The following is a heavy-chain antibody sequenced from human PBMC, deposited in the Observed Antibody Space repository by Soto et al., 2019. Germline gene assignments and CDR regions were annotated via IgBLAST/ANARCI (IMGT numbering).Heavy chain of an antibody. V-gene: IGHV3-7*03. Sequence: EVQLVESGGGLVQPGESLRLSCVASGFTFSTSWMSWVRQAPGKGPEWVANIRGDGGEKYYADSVKGRFTISRDNAKNSLLLEMNSLRAEETALYLCAGCVGAVAGSIWGQGTLVTVSS. CDR1: GFTFSTSW. D-gene: IGHD6-19*01. J-gene: IGHJ4*02. CDR2: IRGDGGEK. CDR3: AGCVGAVAGSI.